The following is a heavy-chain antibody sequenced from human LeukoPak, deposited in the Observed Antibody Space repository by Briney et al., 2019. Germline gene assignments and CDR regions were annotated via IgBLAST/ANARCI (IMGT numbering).Heavy chain of an antibody. CDR1: GFTISSYA. CDR2: ISGSGGST. V-gene: IGHV3-23*01. CDR3: AKRDDSSGYYYFPKGYYFDY. J-gene: IGHJ4*02. D-gene: IGHD3-22*01. Sequence: GGSLSLSCAASGFTISSYAMSWVRQAPGKGLEWVSAISGSGGSTYYADSVKGRFTISRDNSKNTLYLQMNSLRAEDTAVYYCAKRDDSSGYYYFPKGYYFDYWGQGTLVTVSS.